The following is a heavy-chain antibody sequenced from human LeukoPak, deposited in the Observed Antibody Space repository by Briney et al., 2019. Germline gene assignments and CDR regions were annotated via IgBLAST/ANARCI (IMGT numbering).Heavy chain of an antibody. J-gene: IGHJ4*02. CDR2: ISYDGSNK. CDR1: GFIVSSNY. CDR3: ARDVGEYQILGFDY. V-gene: IGHV3-30*03. D-gene: IGHD3-10*01. Sequence: PGGSLRLSCAASGFIVSSNYMSWVRQAPGKGLEWVAVISYDGSNKYYADSVKGRFTISRDNSKNTLYLQMNSLRAEDTAIYYCARDVGEYQILGFDYWGQGTLVTVSS.